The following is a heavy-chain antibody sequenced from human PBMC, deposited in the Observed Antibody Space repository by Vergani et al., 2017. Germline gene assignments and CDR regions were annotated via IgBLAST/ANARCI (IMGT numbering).Heavy chain of an antibody. D-gene: IGHD2-15*01. CDR3: AKDIGSGGGREYSWYFDL. J-gene: IGHJ2*01. V-gene: IGHV3-9*01. CDR1: GFTFDDYA. Sequence: EVQLVESGGGLVQPGRSLRLSCAASGFTFDDYAMHWVRQAPGKGLEWVSGISWNSGSIGYADSVKGRFTISRDNAKNSLYLQMNSLRAEDTALYYCAKDIGSGGGREYSWYFDLWGRGTLVTFSS. CDR2: ISWNSGSI.